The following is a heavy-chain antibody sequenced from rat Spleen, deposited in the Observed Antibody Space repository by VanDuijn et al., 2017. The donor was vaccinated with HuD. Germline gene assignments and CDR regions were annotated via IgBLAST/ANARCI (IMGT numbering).Heavy chain of an antibody. Sequence: EVQLVESGGGLVQPGSPLKLSCAASGFTFSSNWLNWIRQAPGKGLEWVASITTTRDDTYYPDSVKGRFTVSRDNAKITLYLQMDSLRSEDTATYYCVRRQFGGGYVMDAWGQGASVTVSS. J-gene: IGHJ4*01. CDR2: ITTTRDDT. CDR1: GFTFSSNW. CDR3: VRRQFGGGYVMDA. V-gene: IGHV5-31*01. D-gene: IGHD4-3*01.